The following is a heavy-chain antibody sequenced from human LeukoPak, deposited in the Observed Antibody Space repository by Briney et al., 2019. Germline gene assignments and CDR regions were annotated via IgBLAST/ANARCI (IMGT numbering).Heavy chain of an antibody. CDR1: GFTFDDYA. J-gene: IGHJ3*02. Sequence: GGSLRLSCAASGFTFDDYAMHWVRQAPGKGLEWVSGISWNSGSIGYADSVKGRFTISRDNAKNSLYLQMNSLRAEDTALYYCARSLPNRVVVTKNAFDIWGQGTMVTVSS. CDR3: ARSLPNRVVVTKNAFDI. V-gene: IGHV3-9*01. D-gene: IGHD3-22*01. CDR2: ISWNSGSI.